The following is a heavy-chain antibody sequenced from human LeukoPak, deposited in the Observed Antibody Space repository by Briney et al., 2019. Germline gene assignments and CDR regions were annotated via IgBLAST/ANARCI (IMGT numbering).Heavy chain of an antibody. CDR1: GGSISTYY. D-gene: IGHD3-10*01. CDR3: ARGGYYNTRNAFDI. Sequence: SETLSLTCTISGGSISTYYWSWIRQPAGKGLEWIGRVYTSGNTNYNPSLKSRVTMSVDTSKNQFSLKLSSVTAADTAVYYCARGGYYNTRNAFDIWGRGTMVTVPS. J-gene: IGHJ3*02. CDR2: VYTSGNT. V-gene: IGHV4-4*07.